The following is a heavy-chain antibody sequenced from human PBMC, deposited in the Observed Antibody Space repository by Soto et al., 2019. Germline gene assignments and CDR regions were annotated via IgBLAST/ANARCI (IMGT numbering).Heavy chain of an antibody. V-gene: IGHV3-11*01. CDR1: GFTFSDYY. CDR2: ISSSGSTI. CDR3: ARVQQQLVRTFDY. Sequence: GGSLRLSCAASGFTFSDYYMSWIRQAPGKGLEWVSYISSSGSTIYYADSVKGRFTISRDNAKNSLYLQMNSLRAEDTAVYYCARVQQQLVRTFDYWGQGTLVTVSS. J-gene: IGHJ4*02. D-gene: IGHD6-13*01.